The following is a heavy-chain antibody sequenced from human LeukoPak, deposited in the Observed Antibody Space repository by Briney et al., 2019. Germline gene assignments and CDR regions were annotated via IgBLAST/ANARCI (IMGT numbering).Heavy chain of an antibody. CDR2: ISSSSTI. V-gene: IGHV3-48*01. Sequence: GGSLRLSCAASGFTFSSYSMNWVRQAPGKGLEWVSYISSSSTIYYSDSVKGRFTISRDNAKNSLYLQMNSLRAEDTAVYYCASLYGSGSSGVWGKGTTVTVSS. J-gene: IGHJ6*04. CDR1: GFTFSSYS. D-gene: IGHD3-10*01. CDR3: ASLYGSGSSGV.